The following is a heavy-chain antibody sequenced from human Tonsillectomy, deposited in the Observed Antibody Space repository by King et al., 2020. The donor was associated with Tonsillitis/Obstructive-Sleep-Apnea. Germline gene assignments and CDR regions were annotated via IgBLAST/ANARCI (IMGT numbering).Heavy chain of an antibody. CDR1: GGSFSGYY. J-gene: IGHJ4*02. V-gene: IGHV4-34*01. CDR3: ARAVSSGSGLDY. D-gene: IGHD3-3*01. Sequence: VQLPQWGAGLLKPSETLSLPCAVSGGSFSGYYWSWLRQPPGKGLEWIGEINHSGSTNYNPSLKSRVTISVDTSKNQFSLKLSSVTAADTAVYYCARAVSSGSGLDYWGQGTLVTVSS. CDR2: INHSGST.